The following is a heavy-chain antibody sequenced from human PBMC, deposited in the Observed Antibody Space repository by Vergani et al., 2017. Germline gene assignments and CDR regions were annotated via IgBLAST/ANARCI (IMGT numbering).Heavy chain of an antibody. D-gene: IGHD3-16*02. V-gene: IGHV4-39*07. CDR1: GGSISSSSYY. CDR2: IYHSGST. CDR3: ARGTGELSFTYFDY. Sequence: QLQLQESGPGLVKPSETLSLTCTVSGGSISSSSYYWGWIRQPPGKGLEWIGYIYHSGSTYYNPSLKSRVTISVDRSKNQFSLKLSSVTAADTAVYYCARGTGELSFTYFDYWGQGTLVTVSS. J-gene: IGHJ4*02.